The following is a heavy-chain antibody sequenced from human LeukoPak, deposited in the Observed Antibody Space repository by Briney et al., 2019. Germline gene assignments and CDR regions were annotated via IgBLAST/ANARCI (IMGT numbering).Heavy chain of an antibody. V-gene: IGHV3-48*03. CDR2: ISSSGSTI. Sequence: PGGSLRLSCAASGFTFSSYEMNWIRQAPGKGLEWVSYISSSGSTIYYADSVKGRFTISRDNAKNSLYLQMNSLRAEDTAVYYCARDKYGSSGMDVWGQGTTVTVSS. CDR1: GFTFSSYE. D-gene: IGHD3-10*01. J-gene: IGHJ6*02. CDR3: ARDKYGSSGMDV.